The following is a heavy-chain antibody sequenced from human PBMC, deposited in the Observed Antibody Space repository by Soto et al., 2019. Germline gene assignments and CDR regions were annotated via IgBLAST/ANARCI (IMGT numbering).Heavy chain of an antibody. CDR3: ASAPDAAAGTPFSDYFDY. CDR1: GYTFTSYY. CDR2: INPSGGST. D-gene: IGHD6-13*01. J-gene: IGHJ4*02. Sequence: GASVKVSCKASGYTFTSYYMHWVRQAPGQGLEWMGIINPSGGSTSYAQKFQGRVTMTRDTSTSTVYMELSSLRSEDTAVYYCASAPDAAAGTPFSDYFDYWGQGTLVTVSS. V-gene: IGHV1-46*01.